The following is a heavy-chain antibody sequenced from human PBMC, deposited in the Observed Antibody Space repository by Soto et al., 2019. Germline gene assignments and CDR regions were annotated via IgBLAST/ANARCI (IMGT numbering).Heavy chain of an antibody. J-gene: IGHJ6*02. V-gene: IGHV3-23*01. D-gene: IGHD5-18*01. CDR3: AKRGGYSYGLGPDDHGMDV. CDR1: GFTFSSYA. CDR2: ISGSGGST. Sequence: PGGSLRLSCAASGFTFSSYAMSLVRQSPGKGLEWVSAISGSGGSTYYADSVKGRFTISRDNSKNTLYLQMKSLRAEDTAVYYCAKRGGYSYGLGPDDHGMDVWGQGITVTVSS.